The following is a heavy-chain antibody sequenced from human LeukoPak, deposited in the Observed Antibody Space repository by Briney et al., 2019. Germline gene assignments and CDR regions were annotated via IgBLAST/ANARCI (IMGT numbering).Heavy chain of an antibody. Sequence: SVKVSCKASGGTFSSYAISWVRQAPGQGLEWMGRIIPIFGTANYAQKFQGRVTITTDESTSTAYMELSSLRSEDTAVYYCASTYCSSTSCYAAALWYFDYWGQGTLVTVSA. CDR1: GGTFSSYA. CDR2: IIPIFGTA. J-gene: IGHJ4*02. V-gene: IGHV1-69*05. CDR3: ASTYCSSTSCYAAALWYFDY. D-gene: IGHD2-2*01.